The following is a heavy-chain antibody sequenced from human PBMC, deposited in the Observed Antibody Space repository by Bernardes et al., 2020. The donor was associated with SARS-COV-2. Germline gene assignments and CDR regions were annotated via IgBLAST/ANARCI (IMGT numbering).Heavy chain of an antibody. J-gene: IGHJ6*02. CDR3: ARDPYYDILTGYWAD. D-gene: IGHD3-9*01. V-gene: IGHV3-21*01. Sequence: GGSLRLSCAASGFTFSSYSMNWVRQAPGKGLEWVSSISSSSSYIYYADSVKGRFTISRDNAKNSLYLQMNSLRAEDTAVYYCARDPYYDILTGYWADWGQGTTVTVSS. CDR1: GFTFSSYS. CDR2: ISSSSSYI.